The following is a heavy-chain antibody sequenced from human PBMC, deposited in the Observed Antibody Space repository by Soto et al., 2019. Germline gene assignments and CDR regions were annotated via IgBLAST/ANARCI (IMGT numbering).Heavy chain of an antibody. D-gene: IGHD3-10*01. CDR1: GGSISSSSYY. CDR2: IYYSGST. J-gene: IGHJ5*02. Sequence: SETLSLTCTVSGGSISSSSYYWGWIRQPPGKGMEWIGSIYYSGSTYYNPSLKSRVTISVDTSKNQFSLKLTSVTAADTAVYYCARQEITMVRAFNWFDPWGQGTLVTVSS. V-gene: IGHV4-39*01. CDR3: ARQEITMVRAFNWFDP.